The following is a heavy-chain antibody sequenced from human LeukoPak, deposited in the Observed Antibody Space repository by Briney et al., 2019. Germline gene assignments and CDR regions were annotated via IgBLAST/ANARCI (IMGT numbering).Heavy chain of an antibody. D-gene: IGHD5-18*01. V-gene: IGHV3-30*18. Sequence: GRSLRLSCAASGFTFSSYGMHWVRQAPGKGLEWVAVMSYDGSKKYYADSVKDRFTISRDNTKNTMYLQMNSLRAEDTAVYYCAKDMDYSYGWGGGYFDLWGQGTLVTVSS. CDR1: GFTFSSYG. CDR3: AKDMDYSYGWGGGYFDL. J-gene: IGHJ4*02. CDR2: MSYDGSKK.